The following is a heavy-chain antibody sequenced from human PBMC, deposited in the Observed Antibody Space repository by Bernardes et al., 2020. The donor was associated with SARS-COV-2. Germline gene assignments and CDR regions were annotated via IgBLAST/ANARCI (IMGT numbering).Heavy chain of an antibody. Sequence: ASVKVSCKASGYTFTSYDINWVRQATGQGLEWMGWMNPKSGNTGFAQKFQGRVTMTWSTSISTAYMELSSLRSEDTAVYYCARGVSEYTNNYFDSWGQGTLVTVSS. CDR2: MNPKSGNT. CDR1: GYTFTSYD. D-gene: IGHD1-1*01. V-gene: IGHV1-8*01. CDR3: ARGVSEYTNNYFDS. J-gene: IGHJ4*02.